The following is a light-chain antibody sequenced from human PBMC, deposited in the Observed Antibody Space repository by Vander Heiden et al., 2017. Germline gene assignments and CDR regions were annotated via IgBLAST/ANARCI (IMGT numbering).Light chain of an antibody. CDR3: QQSYSTPQT. CDR1: QSISSY. CDR2: AAS. Sequence: DIQMTQPPSSLSASVGDRVTITCRASQSISSYLNWYQQKPGKAPKLLIYAASSLQSGVPSRFSGSGSGTDFTLTISSLQPEDFATYYSQQSYSTPQTFGQGTKVEIK. J-gene: IGKJ1*01. V-gene: IGKV1-39*01.